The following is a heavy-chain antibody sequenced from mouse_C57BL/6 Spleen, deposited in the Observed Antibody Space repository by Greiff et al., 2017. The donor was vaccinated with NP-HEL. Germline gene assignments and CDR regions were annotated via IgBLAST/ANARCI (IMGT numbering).Heavy chain of an antibody. CDR2: IYPGDGDT. D-gene: IGHD2-1*01. CDR1: GYAFSSSW. Sequence: QVQLQQSGPALVPPGASVKISCKASGYAFSSSWMNWVKQRPGKGLEWIGRIYPGDGDTNYNGKFKGKATLTADKSSSTAYMQLSSLTSEDSAVYFCAVLPFYAMDYWGQGTSVTVSS. J-gene: IGHJ4*01. CDR3: AVLPFYAMDY. V-gene: IGHV1-82*01.